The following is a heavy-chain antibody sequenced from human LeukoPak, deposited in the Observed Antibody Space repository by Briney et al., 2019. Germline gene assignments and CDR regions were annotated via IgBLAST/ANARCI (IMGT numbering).Heavy chain of an antibody. Sequence: SVTVSCTAFGGTFSSYAISWVRQAPGQGLEWMGGIIPIFGTANYAQKFQGRVTITADESTSTAYMELSSLRSEDTAVYYCAGSSSGWPPGVDYWGQGTLVTVSS. CDR2: IIPIFGTA. D-gene: IGHD6-19*01. CDR1: GGTFSSYA. J-gene: IGHJ4*02. V-gene: IGHV1-69*13. CDR3: AGSSSGWPPGVDY.